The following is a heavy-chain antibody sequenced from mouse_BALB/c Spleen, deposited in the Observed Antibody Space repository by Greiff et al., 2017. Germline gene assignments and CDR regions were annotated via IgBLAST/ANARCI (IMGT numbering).Heavy chain of an antibody. CDR1: GYTFTSYW. CDR2: INPSNGGT. J-gene: IGHJ1*01. Sequence: QVQLQQPGAELVRPGVSVKLSCKASGYTFTSYWMHWVKQRPEQGLERIGEINPSNGGTNYNEKFKSKATLTVDKSASTACMQLSSLTSEDSAVYYFARRSSSNDWCFDVWGAGTAVTVSS. CDR3: ARRSSSNDWCFDV. V-gene: IGHV1S81*02. D-gene: IGHD1-1*01.